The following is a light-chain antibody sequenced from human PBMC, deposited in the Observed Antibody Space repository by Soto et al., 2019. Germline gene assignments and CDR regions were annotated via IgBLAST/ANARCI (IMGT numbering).Light chain of an antibody. J-gene: IGKJ4*01. CDR3: QQSYSALPLT. CDR1: QSVSRNY. Sequence: EIVLTQSPGTLSLSPGERATLSCRASQSVSRNYLAWYQHKPGQAPRLLIYGASTRATGIPDRFSGSGSGTDFPLTIRRLEPEDFATYYCQQSYSALPLTFGGGTKVEMK. V-gene: IGKV3-20*01. CDR2: GAS.